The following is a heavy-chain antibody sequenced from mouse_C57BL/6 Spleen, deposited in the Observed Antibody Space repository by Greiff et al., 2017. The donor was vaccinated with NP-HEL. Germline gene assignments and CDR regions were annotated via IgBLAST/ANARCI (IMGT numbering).Heavy chain of an antibody. CDR1: GYTFTSYW. CDR3: QYHIITTVRYFDA. CDR2: IHPSDSDT. D-gene: IGHD2-4*01. J-gene: IGHJ1*01. V-gene: IGHV1-74*01. Sequence: VQLQQPGAELVKLGASVKVSCKASGYTFTSYWMHWVKQRPGQGLEWIGRIHPSDSDTNYNQKFKGKATLTVDKSSSTAYMQLSSLTSEDSAVFYYQYHIITTVRYFDARGPGNPDPVTS.